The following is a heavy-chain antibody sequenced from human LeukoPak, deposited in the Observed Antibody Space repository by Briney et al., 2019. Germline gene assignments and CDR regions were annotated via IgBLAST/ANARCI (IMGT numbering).Heavy chain of an antibody. V-gene: IGHV3-30-3*01. D-gene: IGHD2-2*01. CDR1: GFTFSSYA. CDR3: ARGDIVVVPAAMNFDY. Sequence: GRSLRLSCAASGFTFSSYAMHWVRQAPGKGLEWVAVISYDGSNKYYADSVKGRFTISRDNSKNTLYLQMNSLRAEDTAVYYCARGDIVVVPAAMNFDYWGQGTLVTVSS. J-gene: IGHJ4*02. CDR2: ISYDGSNK.